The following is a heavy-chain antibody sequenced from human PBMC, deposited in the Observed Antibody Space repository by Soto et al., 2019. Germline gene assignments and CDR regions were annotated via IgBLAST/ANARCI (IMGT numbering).Heavy chain of an antibody. CDR2: IKQDGSEK. V-gene: IGHV3-7*03. D-gene: IGHD6-19*01. J-gene: IGHJ6*02. CDR1: GFTFTSYW. CDR3: ARDGPFIAVTAPAHYYGMDV. Sequence: PGGSLRLSCSASGFTFTSYWMSWVRQAPGKGLEWVANIKQDGSEKYYLDSVKGRFTISRDNAKNSLFLQMNSLRAEDTAVYFCARDGPFIAVTAPAHYYGMDVWGQGPRSPSP.